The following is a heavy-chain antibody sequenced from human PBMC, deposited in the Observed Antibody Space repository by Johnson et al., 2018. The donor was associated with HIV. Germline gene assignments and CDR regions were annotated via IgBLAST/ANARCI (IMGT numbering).Heavy chain of an antibody. D-gene: IGHD3-22*01. V-gene: IGHV3-53*01. CDR1: GFTVSSNY. CDR3: ARGSSYYYDSSGYAFDI. Sequence: VQLVESGGCLIQPGGSLRLSCAASGFTVSSNYMSWVRQAPGKGLEWVSVIYSGGSTYYADSVKGRFTISRDNSKNTLYLQMNSLRAGDTAVYYCARGSSYYYDSSGYAFDIWGQGTMVTVSS. CDR2: IYSGGST. J-gene: IGHJ3*02.